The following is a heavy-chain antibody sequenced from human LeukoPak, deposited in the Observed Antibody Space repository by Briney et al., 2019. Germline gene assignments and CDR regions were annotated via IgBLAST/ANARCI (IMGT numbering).Heavy chain of an antibody. J-gene: IGHJ4*02. CDR3: ARDFSMVKVRGVITPNFDY. CDR2: ISSSGSTI. D-gene: IGHD3-10*01. Sequence: GGSLRLSCAASGFTFSDYYMSWIRQAPGKGLEWVSYISSSGSTIYYADSVKGRFTISRDNAKTSLYLQMNSLRAEDTAVYYCARDFSMVKVRGVITPNFDYWGQGTLVTVSS. CDR1: GFTFSDYY. V-gene: IGHV3-11*04.